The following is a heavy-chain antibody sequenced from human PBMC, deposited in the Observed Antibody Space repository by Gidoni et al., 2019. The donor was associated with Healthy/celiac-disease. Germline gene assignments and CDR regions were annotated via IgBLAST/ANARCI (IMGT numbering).Heavy chain of an antibody. J-gene: IGHJ5*02. CDR1: GFSLSNARMG. CDR3: ARTTLSTVYNWFDP. CDR2: IFSNAEK. Sequence: QVTLKESGPVLVKPTETLTLTCTVSGFSLSNARMGVSWIRQPPGTALECLAHIFSNAEKSYSTSLKNRLTISKDTSISPVVLTMTNMDPVDTATYYCARTTLSTVYNWFDPWGQGTLVTVSS. V-gene: IGHV2-26*01. D-gene: IGHD4-17*01.